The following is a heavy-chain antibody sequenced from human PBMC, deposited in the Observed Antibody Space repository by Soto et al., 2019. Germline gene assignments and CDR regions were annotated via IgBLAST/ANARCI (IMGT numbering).Heavy chain of an antibody. CDR3: TRSSSTVTTLDY. V-gene: IGHV4-30-2*01. CDR2: IYHSGST. Sequence: QLQLQESGSGLVKPSQTLSLTCAVSGGSISSGGYSWSWIRQPPGKGLEWVGYIYHSGSTYYNPSLKRRVTISIDRSKNQFSLKLSSVTAAATAVYYCTRSSSTVTTLDYWGQGTLVTVSS. J-gene: IGHJ4*02. D-gene: IGHD2-2*01. CDR1: GGSISSGGYS.